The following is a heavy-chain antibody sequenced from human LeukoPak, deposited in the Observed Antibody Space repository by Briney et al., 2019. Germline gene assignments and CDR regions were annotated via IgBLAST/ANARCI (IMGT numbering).Heavy chain of an antibody. J-gene: IGHJ4*02. V-gene: IGHV3-30-3*01. Sequence: PGGSLRLSCAASGFTVSSYTMHWVRQAPGKGLEWVAVISFDGTNKYYADSVKGRFTISRDNSKNTLYLQMNSLRPEDTAVYYCARAPTPMTTVTTLGYWGQGTLVTVSS. CDR2: ISFDGTNK. CDR1: GFTVSSYT. D-gene: IGHD4-17*01. CDR3: ARAPTPMTTVTTLGY.